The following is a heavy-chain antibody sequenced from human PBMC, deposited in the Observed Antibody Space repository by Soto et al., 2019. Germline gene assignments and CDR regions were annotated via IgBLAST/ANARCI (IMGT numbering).Heavy chain of an antibody. V-gene: IGHV4-61*01. CDR2: IYYSGST. CDR1: GGSVSSGSYY. CDR3: ARGGLLTVVTEPRAQSGISNYYYGMDV. Sequence: SETLSLTCTVSGGSVSSGSYYWSWIRQPPGKGLEWIGYIYYSGSTNYNPSLKSRVTISVDTSKNQFSLKLSSVTAADTAVYYCARGGLLTVVTEPRAQSGISNYYYGMDVWGQGTTVTVS. D-gene: IGHD2-21*02. J-gene: IGHJ6*02.